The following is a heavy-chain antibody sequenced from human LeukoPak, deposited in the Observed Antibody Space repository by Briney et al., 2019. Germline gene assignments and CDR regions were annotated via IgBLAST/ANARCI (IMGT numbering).Heavy chain of an antibody. CDR3: ASPKSGLRFRGVAFDI. CDR2: IYSGGST. Sequence: PGGSLRLSCAASGLTVSSNYMSWVRQAPGKGLEWVSVIYSGGSTYYADSVKGRFTISRDNSKNTLYLQMNSLRAEDTAVYYCASPKSGLRFRGVAFDIWGQGTMVTVSS. V-gene: IGHV3-66*01. D-gene: IGHD5-12*01. J-gene: IGHJ3*02. CDR1: GLTVSSNY.